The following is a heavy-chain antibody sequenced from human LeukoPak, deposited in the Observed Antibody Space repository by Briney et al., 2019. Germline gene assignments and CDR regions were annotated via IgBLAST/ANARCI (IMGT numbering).Heavy chain of an antibody. CDR1: GFTFKTYG. V-gene: IGHV3-30*18. Sequence: GRSLRLSCAASGFTFKTYGMHWVRQAPGKGLEWVAVISFDGTNKYYADSVKGRFTVSRDNSRSTLSLQMNSLRVEDTAVYYCAKPLEGALDYWGQGTLVTVCS. CDR2: ISFDGTNK. CDR3: AKPLEGALDY. J-gene: IGHJ4*02. D-gene: IGHD1-26*01.